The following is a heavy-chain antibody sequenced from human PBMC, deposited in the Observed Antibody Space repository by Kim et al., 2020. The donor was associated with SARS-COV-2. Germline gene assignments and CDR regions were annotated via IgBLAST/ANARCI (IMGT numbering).Heavy chain of an antibody. V-gene: IGHV1-69*13. CDR3: ARIYYYDSSGYYFDY. D-gene: IGHD3-22*01. Sequence: SVKVSCKASGGTFSSYAISWVLQAPGQGLEWMGGIIPIFGTANYAQKFQGRVTITADESTSTAYMELSSLRSEDTAVYYCARIYYYDSSGYYFDYWGQGTLVTVSS. CDR2: IIPIFGTA. J-gene: IGHJ4*02. CDR1: GGTFSSYA.